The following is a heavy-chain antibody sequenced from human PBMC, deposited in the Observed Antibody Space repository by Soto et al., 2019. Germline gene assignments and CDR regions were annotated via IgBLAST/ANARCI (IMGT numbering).Heavy chain of an antibody. CDR1: GFTFSSYG. D-gene: IGHD6-13*01. Sequence: PGGSLRLSCAASGFTFSSYGMHWVRQAPGKGLEWVAVIWYDGSNKYYADSVKGRFTISRDNSKNTLYLQMNSLRAEDTAVYYCARGPPGIAAARDNWFDPWGQGTLVTVSS. J-gene: IGHJ5*02. V-gene: IGHV3-33*01. CDR2: IWYDGSNK. CDR3: ARGPPGIAAARDNWFDP.